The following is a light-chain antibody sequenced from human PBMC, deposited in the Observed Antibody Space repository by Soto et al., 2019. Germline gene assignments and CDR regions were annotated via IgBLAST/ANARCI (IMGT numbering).Light chain of an antibody. V-gene: IGKV3-20*01. Sequence: EIVLTQSPGTLSLSPGERATLSCRASQSVTSSYLAWYQQKPGQAPRLLISGASSRATGIPDRFSGSGSGTDVTLTISRLEPEDFAVYYGQQYSTSRLTFGGGTKVEIK. CDR3: QQYSTSRLT. J-gene: IGKJ4*01. CDR1: QSVTSSY. CDR2: GAS.